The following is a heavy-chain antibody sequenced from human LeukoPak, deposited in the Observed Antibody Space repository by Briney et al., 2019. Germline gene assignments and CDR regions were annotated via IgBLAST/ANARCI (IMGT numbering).Heavy chain of an antibody. CDR1: RFTFDDYG. D-gene: IGHD5-24*01. CDR2: INWNGGST. Sequence: GGSLRLSCAASRFTFDDYGMSWVRQAPGKGLEWVSGINWNGGSTGYADSVKGRFTISRDNAKNSLYLQMNSLRAEDTALYYCARYDGGMATNPELDYWGQGTLVTVSS. J-gene: IGHJ4*02. V-gene: IGHV3-20*04. CDR3: ARYDGGMATNPELDY.